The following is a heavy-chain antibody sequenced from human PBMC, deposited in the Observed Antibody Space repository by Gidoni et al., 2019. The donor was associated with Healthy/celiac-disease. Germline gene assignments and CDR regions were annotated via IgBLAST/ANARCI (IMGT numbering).Heavy chain of an antibody. CDR2: ISGSGGST. Sequence: EVQLLASGGGLVQPGGSLRLSCAASGFTFSSYAMSWVRQAPGKGLEWVSVISGSGGSTYYADSVKGRFTISSDNSKNTLYLQMNSLRAEDTAVYYCAKDLLSYYYDSSGYWDDWGQGTLVTVSS. J-gene: IGHJ4*02. D-gene: IGHD3-22*01. V-gene: IGHV3-23*01. CDR1: GFTFSSYA. CDR3: AKDLLSYYYDSSGYWDD.